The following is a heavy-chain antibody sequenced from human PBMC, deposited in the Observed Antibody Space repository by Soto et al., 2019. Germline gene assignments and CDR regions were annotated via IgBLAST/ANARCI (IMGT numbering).Heavy chain of an antibody. V-gene: IGHV1-69*01. J-gene: IGHJ4*02. CDR3: ARAPILVSVTLHENYYDS. CDR1: GGTFSNSG. Sequence: QLHLVQSGAEVKKPGSSLKVSCKASGGTFSNSGISWVRQAPGQGIEWMGGIIPIFDTTNYAQKLQGRITIIADESTNTVYMGLRNPRSADTGVYYCARAPILVSVTLHENYYDSWGQGTLVTVSS. CDR2: IIPIFDTT. D-gene: IGHD2-21*02.